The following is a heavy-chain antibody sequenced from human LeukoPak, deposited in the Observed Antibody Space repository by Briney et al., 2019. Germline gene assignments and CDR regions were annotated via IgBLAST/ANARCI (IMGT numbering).Heavy chain of an antibody. CDR2: FSGSGGNT. CDR3: AKVPLYDSSGSTLDY. Sequence: PGGSLRLSCAASGFTFSSYAMSWVRQAPGKGLEWVSTFSGSGGNTYYADSVKGRFTISRDNSKNTLYLQMNSLRAEDTAVYYCAKVPLYDSSGSTLDYWGQGTLVTVSS. CDR1: GFTFSSYA. V-gene: IGHV3-23*01. D-gene: IGHD3-22*01. J-gene: IGHJ4*02.